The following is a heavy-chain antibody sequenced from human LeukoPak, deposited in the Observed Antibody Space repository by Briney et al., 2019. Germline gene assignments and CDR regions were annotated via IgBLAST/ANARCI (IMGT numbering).Heavy chain of an antibody. J-gene: IGHJ4*02. CDR3: ARGSGYLETFDY. Sequence: GGSLRLSCAASGFTVSSNYMSWVRQAPGKGLEWVSVIYSSGSTYYTDSVKGRFTISRDNSRNTLYLQMNSLRAEDTAVYYCARGSGYLETFDYWGQGTLVTVSS. CDR2: IYSSGST. CDR1: GFTVSSNY. D-gene: IGHD3-22*01. V-gene: IGHV3-66*02.